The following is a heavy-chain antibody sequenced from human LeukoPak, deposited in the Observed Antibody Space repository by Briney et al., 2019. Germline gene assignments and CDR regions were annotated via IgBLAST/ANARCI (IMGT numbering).Heavy chain of an antibody. CDR2: IYYSGST. CDR1: GGSISSYY. V-gene: IGHV4-59*01. J-gene: IGHJ6*02. D-gene: IGHD3-3*01. Sequence: SETLSLTCTVSGGSISSYYWSWIRQPPGKGLEWIGYIYYSGSTNYNPSLKSRVTISVDTSKNQFSLKLSSVTAADTAVYYCARASGVGRFLEWLSATPYYYGMDVWGQGTTVTVPS. CDR3: ARASGVGRFLEWLSATPYYYGMDV.